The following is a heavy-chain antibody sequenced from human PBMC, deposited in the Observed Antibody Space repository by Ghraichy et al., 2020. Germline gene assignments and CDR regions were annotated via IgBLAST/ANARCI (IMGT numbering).Heavy chain of an antibody. D-gene: IGHD6-13*01. CDR1: GYTFTGYY. J-gene: IGHJ5*02. CDR3: ARGGLVAVAAGTLSNWFDP. CDR2: INPNSGGT. Sequence: ASVKVSCKASGYTFTGYYMHWVRQAPGQGLEWMGWINPNSGGTNYAQKFQGWVTMTRDTSISTAYMELSRLRSDDTAVYYCARGGLVAVAAGTLSNWFDPWGQGTLVTVSS. V-gene: IGHV1-2*04.